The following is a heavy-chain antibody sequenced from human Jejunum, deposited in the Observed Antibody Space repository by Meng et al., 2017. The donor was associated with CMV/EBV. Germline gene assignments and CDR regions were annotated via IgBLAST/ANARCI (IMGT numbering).Heavy chain of an antibody. V-gene: IGHV3-74*01. CDR1: GFNIKSYY. CDR2: INSDGSIT. Sequence: SGFNIKSYYMHWVRQAPGKGLVWVSRINSDGSITVYADAVKGRFTISRDNAKSTAYLQMNGLRGDDTAVYFCVRGGYDFWSGYGGPWGQGTLVTVSS. D-gene: IGHD3/OR15-3a*01. CDR3: VRGGYDFWSGYGGP. J-gene: IGHJ5*02.